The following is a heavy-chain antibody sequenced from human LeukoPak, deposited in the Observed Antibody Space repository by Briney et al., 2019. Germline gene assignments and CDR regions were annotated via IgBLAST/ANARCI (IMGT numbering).Heavy chain of an antibody. CDR1: GFTFSSYV. D-gene: IGHD3-10*01. CDR3: AKSLIYGHDY. CDR2: VNDGGGST. J-gene: IGHJ4*02. V-gene: IGHV3-23*01. Sequence: PGGSLRLSCAASGFTFSSYVMTWVRQAPGKGLEWVSSVNDGGGSTFYADSVEGRFTISRDNSKKTLYLQMNSLRAEDTAVYYCAKSLIYGHDYWGQGTLVTVSS.